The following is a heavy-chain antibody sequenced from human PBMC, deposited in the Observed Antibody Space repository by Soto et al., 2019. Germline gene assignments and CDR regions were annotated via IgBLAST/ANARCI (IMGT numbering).Heavy chain of an antibody. D-gene: IGHD1-26*01. V-gene: IGHV3-23*01. Sequence: EVQLLESGGGLVQPGGSLRLSCAASGFTFSSYAMRWVRQAPVKGLEWVSAISGSGGSTYYADSVKGRFTISRDNSKNTLYLQMNSRRAEDTAVYYWARRGSGSDYDYWGQGTLVTVSS. CDR3: ARRGSGSDYDY. J-gene: IGHJ4*02. CDR2: ISGSGGST. CDR1: GFTFSSYA.